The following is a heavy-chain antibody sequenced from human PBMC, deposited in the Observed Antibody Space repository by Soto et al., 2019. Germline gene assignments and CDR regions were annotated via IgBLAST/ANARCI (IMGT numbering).Heavy chain of an antibody. V-gene: IGHV3-23*01. Sequence: PGGSLRLSCVTSAFSLTSCSMSWVRQTPGKGLEWVSALSRSGGATYYADSVKGRFTISRDTSTNTLYLQMSNLRAEDTAIYYCAKGEMATIRNSFDPWGQG. CDR1: AFSLTSCS. CDR2: LSRSGGAT. D-gene: IGHD5-12*01. J-gene: IGHJ5*02. CDR3: AKGEMATIRNSFDP.